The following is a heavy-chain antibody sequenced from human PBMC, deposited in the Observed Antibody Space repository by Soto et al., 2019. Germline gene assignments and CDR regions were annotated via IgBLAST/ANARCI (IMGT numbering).Heavy chain of an antibody. Sequence: QVQLQQWGAGLLKPSETLSLTCAVYGWSFSGYYWSWIRQPPGKGLEWIGEINHSGSTNYNPSLKSRVTISVDTSKNQFPLKLSSVTAADTAVYYCARGYGSGSYYTRTFDPWGKGTLVTVSS. J-gene: IGHJ5*02. CDR1: GWSFSGYY. V-gene: IGHV4-34*01. CDR2: INHSGST. CDR3: ARGYGSGSYYTRTFDP. D-gene: IGHD3-10*01.